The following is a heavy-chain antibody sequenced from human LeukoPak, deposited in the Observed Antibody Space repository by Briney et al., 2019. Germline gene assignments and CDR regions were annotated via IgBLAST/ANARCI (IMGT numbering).Heavy chain of an antibody. CDR2: ISYDGSNK. CDR1: GFTFSSYG. Sequence: PGGSLRLSCAASGFTFSSYGMHWVRQAPGKGLEWVAVISYDGSNKYYADSVKGRFTISRDNSKNTLYLQMNSLRAEDTAVYYCAKGHTVVTPDYWGQGTLVTVSS. CDR3: AKGHTVVTPDY. V-gene: IGHV3-30*18. J-gene: IGHJ4*02. D-gene: IGHD4-23*01.